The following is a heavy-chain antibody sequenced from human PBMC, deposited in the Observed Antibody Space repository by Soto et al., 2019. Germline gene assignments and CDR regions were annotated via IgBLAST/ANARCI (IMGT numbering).Heavy chain of an antibody. CDR2: INHSGST. V-gene: IGHV4-34*01. CDR3: QIAVAGLSFDY. D-gene: IGHD6-19*01. CDR1: GGSFSGYY. J-gene: IGHJ4*02. Sequence: SETLSLTCAVYGGSFSGYYCSWIRQPPGKGLEWIGEINHSGSTNYNPSLKSRVTISVDTSKNQFSLKLSSVTAADTAVYYCQIAVAGLSFDYWGQGTLVTVSS.